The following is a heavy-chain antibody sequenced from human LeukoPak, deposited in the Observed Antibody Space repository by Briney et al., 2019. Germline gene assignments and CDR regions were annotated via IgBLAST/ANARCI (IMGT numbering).Heavy chain of an antibody. Sequence: KGGESLKISCKASGYTFTGYYMHWVRQAPGQGLEWMGWINPNSGGTNYAQKFQGRVTMTRDTSISTAYMELSRLRSDDTAVYYCARANYDSSGYYPYYFDYWGQGTLVTVSS. CDR2: INPNSGGT. CDR3: ARANYDSSGYYPYYFDY. D-gene: IGHD3-22*01. CDR1: GYTFTGYY. J-gene: IGHJ4*02. V-gene: IGHV1-2*02.